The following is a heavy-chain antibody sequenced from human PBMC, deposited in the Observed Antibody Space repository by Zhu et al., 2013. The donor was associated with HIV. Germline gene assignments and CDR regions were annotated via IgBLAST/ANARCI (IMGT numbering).Heavy chain of an antibody. J-gene: IGHJ4*02. V-gene: IGHV1-18*01. D-gene: IGHD3-16*01. CDR2: ISGYNGNT. CDR1: GYAFTSYG. Sequence: QVQLVQSGAEVKKPGASVKGSCKTSGYAFTSYGISWVRQAPGQGLEWIGWISGYNGNTYYAQNLQDKVTMTTDTSTSTAYMELRSLRSDDTAVYYCARGLIKITFTESTITQIDYWGQGTLVTVSS. CDR3: ARGLIKITFTESTITQIDY.